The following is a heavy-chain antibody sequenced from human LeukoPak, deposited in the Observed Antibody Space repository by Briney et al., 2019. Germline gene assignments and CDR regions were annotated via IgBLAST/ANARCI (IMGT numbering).Heavy chain of an antibody. J-gene: IGHJ5*02. Sequence: GGSLRLSCAASGFTFGSYGMHWVRQAPGKGLEWVAVIWYDGSNKYYADSVKGRFTISRDNSKNTLYLQMNSLRAEDTAVYYCARDRSGYEPENWFDPWGQGTLVTVSS. CDR2: IWYDGSNK. D-gene: IGHD5-12*01. CDR3: ARDRSGYEPENWFDP. CDR1: GFTFGSYG. V-gene: IGHV3-33*01.